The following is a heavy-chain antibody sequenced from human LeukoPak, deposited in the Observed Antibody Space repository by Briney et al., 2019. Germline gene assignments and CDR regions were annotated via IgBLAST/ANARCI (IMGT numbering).Heavy chain of an antibody. CDR1: GFTFSSYG. CDR3: ARKKRVDTDSIMVYYYYAMDV. Sequence: GGSLRLSGAASGFTFSSYGMEWVRQAPGKGLEGVAVIWYDGSNKYYADSVKGRFTIARDNSKKTLDLQMNSLRAEDTAVYYCARKKRVDTDSIMVYYYYAMDVWGQGTTVTVSS. D-gene: IGHD5-18*01. J-gene: IGHJ6*02. CDR2: IWYDGSNK. V-gene: IGHV3-33*01.